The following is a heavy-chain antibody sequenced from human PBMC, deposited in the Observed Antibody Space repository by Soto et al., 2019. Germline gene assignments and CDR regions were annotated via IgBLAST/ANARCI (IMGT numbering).Heavy chain of an antibody. CDR2: IYYSGST. D-gene: IGHD5-12*01. Sequence: SETLSLTCTVSGGSISSSSYYWGWIRQPPGKGLEWIGSIYYSGSTYYNPSLKSRVTISVDTSKNQFSLKLSSVTAADTAVYYCARLEGSGYRVFDYWGQGTLVTVSS. J-gene: IGHJ4*02. CDR1: GGSISSSSYY. CDR3: ARLEGSGYRVFDY. V-gene: IGHV4-39*01.